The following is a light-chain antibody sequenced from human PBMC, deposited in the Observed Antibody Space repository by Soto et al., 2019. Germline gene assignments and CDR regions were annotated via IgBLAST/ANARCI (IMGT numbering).Light chain of an antibody. J-gene: IGKJ1*01. CDR2: GAS. V-gene: IGKV3-20*01. CDR1: QSVSSY. CDR3: QQYGSSPRT. Sequence: TVLTQSPDTLTLSPGESAKLSCRASQSVSSYLAWYQQKPGQAPRLLIYGASSRATGIPDWFSGSGSGTDFTLTISRRVPEDFPVYYCQQYGSSPRTFGQGTKVDI.